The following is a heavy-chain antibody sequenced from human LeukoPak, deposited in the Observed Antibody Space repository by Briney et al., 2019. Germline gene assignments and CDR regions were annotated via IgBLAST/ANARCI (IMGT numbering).Heavy chain of an antibody. V-gene: IGHV3-53*01. D-gene: IGHD3-22*01. J-gene: IGHJ4*02. Sequence: GGSLRLSCAASDFTVSSYYMSWVRQAPGKGLEWVSLIYSAGSTYYADSVKGRFTISRDNSKNTLYLQMNSLRTEDTAVYYCAREGGDSSGYLDYWGQGTLVTVPS. CDR2: IYSAGST. CDR1: DFTVSSYY. CDR3: AREGGDSSGYLDY.